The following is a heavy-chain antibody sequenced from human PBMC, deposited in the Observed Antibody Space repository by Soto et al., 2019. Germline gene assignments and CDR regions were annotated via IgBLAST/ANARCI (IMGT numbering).Heavy chain of an antibody. V-gene: IGHV3-74*01. J-gene: IGHJ5*02. CDR3: VRDRPHNWFDP. CDR2: ISNDGSET. Sequence: PGGSLRLSCAASGFTFNSHWMHWVRQVPGNGPVWAARISNDGSETIYADSVEGRFTISRDNAKNTVYLEMNSLRVEDTAVYYCVRDRPHNWFDPWGQGTLVTVSS. CDR1: GFTFNSHW.